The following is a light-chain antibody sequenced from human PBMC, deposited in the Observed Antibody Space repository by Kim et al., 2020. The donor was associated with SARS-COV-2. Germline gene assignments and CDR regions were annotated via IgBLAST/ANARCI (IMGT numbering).Light chain of an antibody. CDR2: AAS. V-gene: IGKV1-39*01. CDR3: QQTYSTPAT. Sequence: SVGDRGTIACRTSQSISIHLNWYQQKPGKAPDLLVFAASSLVSGGPSRFCCTGSGTDFTLTISSLQPEDFATYYVQQTYSTPATVGQGTKVDIK. CDR1: QSISIH. J-gene: IGKJ1*01.